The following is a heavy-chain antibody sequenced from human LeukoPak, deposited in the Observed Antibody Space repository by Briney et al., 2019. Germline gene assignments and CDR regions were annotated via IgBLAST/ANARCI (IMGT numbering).Heavy chain of an antibody. CDR3: ARDPRGYSVDY. CDR1: GYTFTSYG. J-gene: IGHJ4*02. D-gene: IGHD4-23*01. V-gene: IGHV1-18*01. Sequence: ASVKVSCKASGYTFTSYGISWVRQAPGQGLEWMGWISGYDGNTKYAQKLQGRVTITTDTSTSTANMELRSLRSDDTAVYYCARDPRGYSVDYWGQGTLVTVSS. CDR2: ISGYDGNT.